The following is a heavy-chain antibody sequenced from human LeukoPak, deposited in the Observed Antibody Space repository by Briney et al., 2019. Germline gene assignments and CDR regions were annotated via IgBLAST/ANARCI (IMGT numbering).Heavy chain of an antibody. V-gene: IGHV3-23*01. CDR2: ISGSGGST. CDR3: AKDTYSGSYGLNY. CDR1: GFTFSSYA. D-gene: IGHD1-26*01. Sequence: PGGSLRLSCAASGFTFSSYAMSWVRQAPGKGLEWVSAISGSGGSTYYADSVKGRFTISRDNSKNTLYLQMNCLRAEDTAVYYCAKDTYSGSYGLNYWGQGTLVTVSS. J-gene: IGHJ4*02.